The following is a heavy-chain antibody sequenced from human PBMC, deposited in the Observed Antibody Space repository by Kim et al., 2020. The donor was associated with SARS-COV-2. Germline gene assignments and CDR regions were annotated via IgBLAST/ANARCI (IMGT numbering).Heavy chain of an antibody. D-gene: IGHD3-10*01. J-gene: IGHJ4*01. CDR3: ARDASHPMVTNEGIDY. CDR1: GFTFSSYA. Sequence: GGSLRLSCAASGFTFSSYAMHWVRQAPGKGLEWVAVISYDGSNKYYADSVKGRFTISRDNSKNTLYLQMNSLRAEDTAVYYCARDASHPMVTNEGIDYWG. V-gene: IGHV3-30*04. CDR2: ISYDGSNK.